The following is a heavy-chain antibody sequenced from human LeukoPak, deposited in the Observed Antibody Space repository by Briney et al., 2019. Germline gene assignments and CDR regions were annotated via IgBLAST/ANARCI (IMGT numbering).Heavy chain of an antibody. D-gene: IGHD3-9*01. J-gene: IGHJ4*02. V-gene: IGHV5-51*01. CDR3: ARGDYDILTRYPKQPIDY. CDR1: GYSFTSYW. Sequence: GESLKISCKGSGYSFTSYWIGWVRQMPGKGLEWMGIIYPGDSDTRYSPSFQGQVTISADKSISTAYLQWSSLKASDTAMYYCARGDYDILTRYPKQPIDYWGQGTLVTVSS. CDR2: IYPGDSDT.